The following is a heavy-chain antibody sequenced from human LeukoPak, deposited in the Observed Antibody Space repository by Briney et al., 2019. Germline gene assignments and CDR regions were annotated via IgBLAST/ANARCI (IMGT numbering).Heavy chain of an antibody. J-gene: IGHJ4*02. Sequence: GGSLRLSCAASGFTFSSYAMSWVRQAPGKRLEWVSAISGSGGRTYYADSVKGRFTISRDNSKNTLYLQMNSLRAEDTAVYYCAKDQGYYYDSSGYYYFDYWGQGTLVTVSS. CDR1: GFTFSSYA. D-gene: IGHD3-22*01. CDR3: AKDQGYYYDSSGYYYFDY. CDR2: ISGSGGRT. V-gene: IGHV3-23*01.